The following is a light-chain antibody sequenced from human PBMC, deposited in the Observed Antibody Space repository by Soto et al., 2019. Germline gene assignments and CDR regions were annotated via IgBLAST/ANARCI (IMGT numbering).Light chain of an antibody. J-gene: IGKJ1*01. V-gene: IGKV1-5*01. CDR1: QSITNR. CDR2: DAS. CDR3: QHYGGMWA. Sequence: DIQMTQSPSTLSASVGDRITISCRASQSITNRLAWYQQKPGRAPKVLIYDASNLERGVPSRFSGSGSGTEFILTINSLQPDDFATYYCQHYGGMWAFGLGTKV.